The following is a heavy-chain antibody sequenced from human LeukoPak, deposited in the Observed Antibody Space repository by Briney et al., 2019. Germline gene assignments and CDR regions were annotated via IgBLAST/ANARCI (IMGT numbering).Heavy chain of an antibody. V-gene: IGHV5-51*01. CDR2: IYPGDSGT. CDR3: ARWATGSSGFDY. CDR1: GYSFSTCW. Sequence: GESLKISCKGFGYSFSTCWIGWVRQMPGKGLEWMGVIYPGDSGTIYSPSFRDQVTMSADRSISTAYLQWGSLKASDTAIYYCARWATGSSGFDYWGQGSLVTVSS. J-gene: IGHJ4*02. D-gene: IGHD1-1*01.